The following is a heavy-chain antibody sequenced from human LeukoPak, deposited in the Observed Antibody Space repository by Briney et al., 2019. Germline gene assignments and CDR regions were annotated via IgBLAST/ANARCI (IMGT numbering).Heavy chain of an antibody. CDR3: ARERYYDSSGYYSRLGY. D-gene: IGHD3-22*01. CDR1: GYTFTSYS. Sequence: ASVKVSCKASGYTFTSYSISWVRQGPGQGLEWMGWISAYNGNTNYAQKLQGRVTMTTDTSTSTAYMELRSLRSDDTAVYYCARERYYDSSGYYSRLGYWGQGTLVTVSS. J-gene: IGHJ4*02. CDR2: ISAYNGNT. V-gene: IGHV1-18*01.